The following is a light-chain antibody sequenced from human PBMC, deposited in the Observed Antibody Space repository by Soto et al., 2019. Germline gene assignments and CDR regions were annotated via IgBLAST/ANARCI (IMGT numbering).Light chain of an antibody. CDR1: SSDVGGNNY. CDR2: EVT. Sequence: QSALTQPPSASGSPGQSVAISCTGTSSDVGGNNYVSWYQQHPGKAPKLMVYEVTKRPSGVPDRFSGSKSGNTASLTVSGLQAKDEADYYCSTYAGSNNVIFGGGTKLTVL. CDR3: STYAGSNNVI. J-gene: IGLJ2*01. V-gene: IGLV2-8*01.